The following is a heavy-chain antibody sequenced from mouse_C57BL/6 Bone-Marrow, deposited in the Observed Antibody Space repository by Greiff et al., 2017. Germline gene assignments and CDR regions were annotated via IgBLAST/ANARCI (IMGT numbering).Heavy chain of an antibody. V-gene: IGHV5-17*01. J-gene: IGHJ1*03. CDR3: ARWLLRWYFDV. D-gene: IGHD2-3*01. Sequence: EVQLVASGGGLVKHGGSLKLSCAASGFTFSDYGMHWVRQAPEKGLEWVAYISSGSSTIYYADTVKGRFTISRDNAKNTLFLQMTSLRSEDTAMYYCARWLLRWYFDVWGTGTTVTVSS. CDR2: ISSGSSTI. CDR1: GFTFSDYG.